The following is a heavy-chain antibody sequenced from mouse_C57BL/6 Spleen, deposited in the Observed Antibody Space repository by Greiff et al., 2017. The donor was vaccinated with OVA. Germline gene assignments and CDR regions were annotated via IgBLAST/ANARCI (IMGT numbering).Heavy chain of an antibody. CDR1: GYTFTDYN. D-gene: IGHD1-1*01. V-gene: IGHV1-18*01. Sequence: EVQLQQSGPELVKPGASVKIPCKASGYTFTDYNMDWVKQSHGKSLEWIGDINPNNGGTIYNQKFKGKATLTVDKSSSTAYKELRSLTSEDTAVYYCARRYYGSSYDWYFDVWGTGTTVTVSS. CDR2: INPNNGGT. CDR3: ARRYYGSSYDWYFDV. J-gene: IGHJ1*03.